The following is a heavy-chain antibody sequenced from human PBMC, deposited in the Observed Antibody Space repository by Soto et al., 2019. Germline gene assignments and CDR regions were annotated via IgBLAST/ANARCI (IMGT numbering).Heavy chain of an antibody. Sequence: ASLKVSCKATGYTFTSYGLSWVRPAPGQGLEWMGWISAYNGNTNYAQKLQGRVTMTTDTSTSTAYMELRSLRSDDTAVYYCARNVPSSSDFPPLVDYSGQAPRVTVPS. J-gene: IGHJ4*02. D-gene: IGHD6-25*01. V-gene: IGHV1-18*01. CDR1: GYTFTSYG. CDR2: ISAYNGNT. CDR3: ARNVPSSSDFPPLVDY.